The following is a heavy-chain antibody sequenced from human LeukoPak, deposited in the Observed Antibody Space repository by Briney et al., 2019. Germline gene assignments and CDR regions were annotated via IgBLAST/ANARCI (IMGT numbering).Heavy chain of an antibody. V-gene: IGHV4-38-2*01. D-gene: IGHD6-6*01. CDR3: ARYGYSSSAGDY. Sequence: PSETLSLTCAVSGYSISSGYYWGWIRPPPGKGLEWIGNIYHSGSTYYNPSLKSRVTISVDTSKNQFPLKLNSVTAADTAVYYCARYGYSSSAGDYWGQGTLVTVSS. J-gene: IGHJ4*02. CDR2: IYHSGST. CDR1: GYSISSGYY.